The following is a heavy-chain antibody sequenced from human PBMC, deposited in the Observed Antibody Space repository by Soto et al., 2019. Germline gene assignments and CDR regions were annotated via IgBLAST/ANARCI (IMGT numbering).Heavy chain of an antibody. CDR2: ISHDGMSK. CDR3: ARERTYCDSKSCYLGHAFDL. Sequence: QVQLVESGGGVVQPGRSLRVSCATSGFTFSSFGIHWVRQAPGKGLEWVAVISHDGMSKFYGDSVKGRFTISRDNSKNTLSLQMNSLRDEDTAVYFCARERTYCDSKSCYLGHAFDLWGQGTLVTVSS. D-gene: IGHD2-2*01. CDR1: GFTFSSFG. V-gene: IGHV3-30*03. J-gene: IGHJ3*01.